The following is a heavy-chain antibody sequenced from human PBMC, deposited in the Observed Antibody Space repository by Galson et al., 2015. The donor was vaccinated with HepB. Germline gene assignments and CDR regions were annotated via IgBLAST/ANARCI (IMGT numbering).Heavy chain of an antibody. D-gene: IGHD1-26*01. V-gene: IGHV3-9*01. CDR2: ISWNSGSI. CDR3: AKDAFGGSDYYFDY. J-gene: IGHJ4*02. Sequence: SLRLSCAASGFTFDDYAMHWVRQAPGKGLEWVSGISWNSGSIGYADSVKGRFTISRDNAKNSLYLQMNSLRAEDTALYYCAKDAFGGSDYYFDYWGQGTLVTVSS. CDR1: GFTFDDYA.